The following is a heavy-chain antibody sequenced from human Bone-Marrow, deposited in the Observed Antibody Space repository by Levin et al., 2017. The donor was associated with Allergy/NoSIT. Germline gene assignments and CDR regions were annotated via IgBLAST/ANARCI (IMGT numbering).Heavy chain of an antibody. Sequence: SQTLSLTCAVYGGSFSGYYWSWIRQPPGKGLEWIGEINHSGSTNYNPSLTSRVTISVDTSKNQFSLKLSSVTAADTAVYYCARDQTIVVVPAAPPGLYYYYMDVWGKGTTVTVSS. D-gene: IGHD2-2*01. V-gene: IGHV4-34*01. CDR2: INHSGST. J-gene: IGHJ6*03. CDR3: ARDQTIVVVPAAPPGLYYYYMDV. CDR1: GGSFSGYY.